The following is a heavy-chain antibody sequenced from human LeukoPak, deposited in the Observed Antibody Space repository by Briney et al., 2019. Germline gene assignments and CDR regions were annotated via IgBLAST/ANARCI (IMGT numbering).Heavy chain of an antibody. CDR2: IYYSGST. J-gene: IGHJ4*02. Sequence: WVRQAPGKGLEWIGSIYYSGSTYYNPSLKSRVTISVDTFKNQFSLKLSSVTAADTAVYYCARAPEYSRSFDYWGQGTLVTVSS. D-gene: IGHD6-6*01. CDR3: ARAPEYSRSFDY. V-gene: IGHV4-39*07.